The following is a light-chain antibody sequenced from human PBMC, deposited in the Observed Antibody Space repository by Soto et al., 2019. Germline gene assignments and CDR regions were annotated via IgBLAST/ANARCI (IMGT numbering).Light chain of an antibody. CDR3: AAWDGSLNVYV. V-gene: IGLV1-44*01. Sequence: QSVLTQPPSASGTPGQRGTISCSGSSSSIGSNSVNWYQQLPRTAPKVLIYTNSQRPSGVPDRFSGSKSGTSASLAISGLQPEDEADYYCAAWDGSLNVYVFGTGTKLTVL. CDR2: TNS. CDR1: SSSIGSNS. J-gene: IGLJ1*01.